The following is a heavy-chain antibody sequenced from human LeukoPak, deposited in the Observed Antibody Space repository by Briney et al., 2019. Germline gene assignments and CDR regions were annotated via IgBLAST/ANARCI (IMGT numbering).Heavy chain of an antibody. CDR2: SSSNGGST. CDR3: VKGPRLVDY. V-gene: IGHV3-64D*06. J-gene: IGHJ4*02. CDR1: GFTFSSYG. D-gene: IGHD6-19*01. Sequence: GGSLRLSCSASGFTFSSYGMHWVRQAPGKGLEYVSSSSSNGGSTYYADSVKGRFTISRDNSKNTLLLQMISLIAEDTADYYCVKGPRLVDYWREGTVESVPS.